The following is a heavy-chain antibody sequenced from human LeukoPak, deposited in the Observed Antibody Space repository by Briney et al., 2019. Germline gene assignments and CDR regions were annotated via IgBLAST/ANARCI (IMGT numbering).Heavy chain of an antibody. J-gene: IGHJ4*02. CDR2: IIPILGIA. D-gene: IGHD2-2*01. V-gene: IGHV1-69*04. CDR1: GGTFSSYT. Sequence: ASVKVSCKASGGTFSSYTISWVRQAPGQGLEWMGRIIPILGIANYAQTFQGRVTITADKSTSTAYMELSSLRSEDTAVYYCARDDKRYCSSTSCPLDYWGQGTLVTVSS. CDR3: ARDDKRYCSSTSCPLDY.